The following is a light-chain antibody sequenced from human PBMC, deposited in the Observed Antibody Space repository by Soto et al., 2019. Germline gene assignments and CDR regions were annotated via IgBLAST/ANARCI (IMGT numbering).Light chain of an antibody. CDR2: DST. CDR3: QQRNVWPPIT. Sequence: EIVMTQSPATLSVSPGKRATLSCRASQSIHTSLAWYQQKPGQPPRLVVYDSTLRANGVPDRFGGSRSGTEFTLTINNLEPEDFAVYYCQQRNVWPPITFGQGTRLEIK. CDR1: QSIHTS. V-gene: IGKV3-11*01. J-gene: IGKJ5*01.